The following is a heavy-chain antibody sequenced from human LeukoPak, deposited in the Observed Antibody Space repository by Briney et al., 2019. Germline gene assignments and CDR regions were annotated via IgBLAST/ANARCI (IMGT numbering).Heavy chain of an antibody. V-gene: IGHV3-15*01. CDR1: GHTLSNAW. CDR3: TTDSMVDYYYYYGMVG. CDR2: IKSKNDGCTT. D-gene: IGHD2-15*01. J-gene: IGHJ6*02. Sequence: GGSLRLSCAASGHTLSNAWMSWVRQAPGKGLEWDGRIKSKNDGCTTDYAARVKDKFTIQRDDPKKTLYLQMNSHKPEAPAEYYCTTDSMVDYYYYYGMVGWGQGTTVTVSS.